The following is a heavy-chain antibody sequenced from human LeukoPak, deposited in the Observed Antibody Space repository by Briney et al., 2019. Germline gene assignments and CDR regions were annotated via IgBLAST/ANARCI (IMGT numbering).Heavy chain of an antibody. CDR3: AGKTYYYDSSFGS. Sequence: GGSLRLSCAASGFTVSSNYMSWVRQAPGKGLEWVSVIYSGGSTYYADSVKGRFTISRDNAKNSLYLQMNSLRAEDTAVYYCAGKTYYYDSSFGSWGQGTLVTVSS. CDR2: IYSGGST. V-gene: IGHV3-53*01. D-gene: IGHD3-22*01. J-gene: IGHJ5*02. CDR1: GFTVSSNY.